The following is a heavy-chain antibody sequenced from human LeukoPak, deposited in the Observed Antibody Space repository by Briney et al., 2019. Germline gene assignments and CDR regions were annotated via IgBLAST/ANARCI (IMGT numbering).Heavy chain of an antibody. CDR1: GFTFSSYA. V-gene: IGHV3-30-3*02. D-gene: IGHD5-18*01. CDR3: AKQRGYSYGYVDY. CDR2: ISYDGSNK. Sequence: PGGSLRLSCAASGFTFSSYAMHWVRQAPGKGLEWVAVISYDGSNKYYADSVKGRFTISRDNSKNTLYLQMNSLRAEDTAVYYCAKQRGYSYGYVDYWGQGTLVTVSS. J-gene: IGHJ4*02.